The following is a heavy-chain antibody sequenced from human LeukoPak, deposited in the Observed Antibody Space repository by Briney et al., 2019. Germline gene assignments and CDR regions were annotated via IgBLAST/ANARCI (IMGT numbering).Heavy chain of an antibody. V-gene: IGHV4-4*07. D-gene: IGHD6-13*01. Sequence: SSETLSLTCTVSGGSISSYCWSWIRQPAGKGLEWIGHICTTGSTNYSPSLKSRLTISVDTSKNQFSLKLSSVTAADTAVYYCARTYGSSGLGYFDLWGRGTLVTVSS. CDR1: GGSISSYC. CDR2: ICTTGST. CDR3: ARTYGSSGLGYFDL. J-gene: IGHJ2*01.